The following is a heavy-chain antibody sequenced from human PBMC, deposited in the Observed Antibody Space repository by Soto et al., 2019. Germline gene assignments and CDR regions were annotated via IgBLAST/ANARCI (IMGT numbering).Heavy chain of an antibody. D-gene: IGHD6-19*01. J-gene: IGHJ4*02. V-gene: IGHV2-70*01. Sequence: SGPTLVNPTQTLTLTCTFSGFSLSTSGMCVSWIRQPPGKALEWLALIDWDDDKYYSTSLKTRLTISKDTSKNQVVLTMTNMDPVDTATYYCARTTLAGYSSGWFQGGFDYWGQGTLVTVSS. CDR2: IDWDDDK. CDR3: ARTTLAGYSSGWFQGGFDY. CDR1: GFSLSTSGMC.